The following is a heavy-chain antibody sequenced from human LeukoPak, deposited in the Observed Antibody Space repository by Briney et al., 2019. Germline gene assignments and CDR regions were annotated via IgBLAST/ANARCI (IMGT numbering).Heavy chain of an antibody. CDR2: IDSDGSST. Sequence: GGSLRLSCAASGFTFSSHWMHWVRQAPGKGLVWVSRIDSDGSSTSYADSVKGRFTISRDNAKNTLYLQMNSLRAEDTAVYYCARVRGSGWSDLWGRGTLVTVSS. CDR1: GFTFSSHW. V-gene: IGHV3-74*01. J-gene: IGHJ2*01. CDR3: ARVRGSGWSDL. D-gene: IGHD6-19*01.